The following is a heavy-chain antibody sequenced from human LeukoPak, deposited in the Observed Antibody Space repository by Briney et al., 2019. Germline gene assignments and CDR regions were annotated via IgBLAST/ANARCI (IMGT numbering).Heavy chain of an antibody. CDR2: IWYDGSNK. Sequence: GGSLRLSCAASGITFSSYGMHWVRQAPGKGLEWVAVIWYDGSNKYYADSVKGRFTISRDNSKNTLYLQMNSLRAEDTAVYYCARRILLQYYFDYWGQGTLVTVSS. CDR1: GITFSSYG. V-gene: IGHV3-33*01. D-gene: IGHD3-3*02. CDR3: ARRILLQYYFDY. J-gene: IGHJ4*02.